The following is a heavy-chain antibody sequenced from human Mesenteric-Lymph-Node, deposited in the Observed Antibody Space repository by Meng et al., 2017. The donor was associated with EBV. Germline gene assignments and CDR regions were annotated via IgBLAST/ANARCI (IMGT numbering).Heavy chain of an antibody. Sequence: QGPLEESGPGLGKPSGTLSLTCAVSGGSISSSNWWSWVRQPPGKGLEWIGEIYHSGSTNYNPSLKSRVTISVDKSKNQFSLKLSSVTAADTAVYYCARASVVVTATPFDYWGQGTLVTVSS. CDR1: GGSISSSNW. D-gene: IGHD2-21*02. V-gene: IGHV4-4*02. CDR2: IYHSGST. CDR3: ARASVVVTATPFDY. J-gene: IGHJ4*02.